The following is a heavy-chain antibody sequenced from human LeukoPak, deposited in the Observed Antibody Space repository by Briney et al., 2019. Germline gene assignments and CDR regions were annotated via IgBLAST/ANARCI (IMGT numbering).Heavy chain of an antibody. J-gene: IGHJ4*02. D-gene: IGHD4-17*01. CDR3: ARDEDYGIFVNVDY. CDR2: VSTCNT. CDR1: GYSFVLYG. V-gene: IGHV1-18*01. Sequence: ASVKVSCKASGYSFVLYGISWVRQAPGQGPEWMGWVSTCNTKYAEKFQGRVTMTTDTPTSTAYMELRSLRSDDTAVYYCARDEDYGIFVNVDYWGQGTLVTVSS.